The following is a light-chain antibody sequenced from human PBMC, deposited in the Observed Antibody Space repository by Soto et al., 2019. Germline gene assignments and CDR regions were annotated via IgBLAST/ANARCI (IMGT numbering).Light chain of an antibody. CDR2: EVS. CDR3: QSYDSSLSGSWV. Sequence: QSALTQPASVSGSPGQSVTISCTGTSSDVGAYDFVSWYQQHPGKAPKVMIYEVSDRPSGVSNRFSGSKSGNTASLTISGLQAEDEAHYYCQSYDSSLSGSWVFGGGTKVTVL. CDR1: SSDVGAYDF. V-gene: IGLV2-14*01. J-gene: IGLJ3*02.